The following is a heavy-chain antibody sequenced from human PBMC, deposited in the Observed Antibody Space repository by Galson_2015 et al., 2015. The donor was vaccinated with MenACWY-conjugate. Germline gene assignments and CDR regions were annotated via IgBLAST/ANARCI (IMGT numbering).Heavy chain of an antibody. CDR1: GYSFTSYW. CDR2: VYPGDSET. D-gene: IGHD5-18*01. CDR3: ARGGFTYGDAFDI. V-gene: IGHV5-51*03. Sequence: QSGAEVKKPGESLTISCKGPGYSFTSYWIGWVRQMPGKGLEWMRIVYPGDSETRYNPSFQGQVTISSDKSISTAYLQWSSLKASDTAMYYCARGGFTYGDAFDIWGQGTMVTVSS. J-gene: IGHJ3*02.